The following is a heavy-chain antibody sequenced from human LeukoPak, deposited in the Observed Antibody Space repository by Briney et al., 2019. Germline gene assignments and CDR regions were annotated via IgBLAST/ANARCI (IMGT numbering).Heavy chain of an antibody. CDR2: ISSSSSYI. V-gene: IGHV3-21*01. Sequence: GGSLRLSCAASGFTFSSYSMNWVRQAPGKGLEWVSSISSSSSYIYYADSVKGRFAVSRDNAKNSLYLQMNSLRAEDTAVYYCARGPDSGFTFDPWGQGTLVTVSS. J-gene: IGHJ5*02. D-gene: IGHD3-22*01. CDR3: ARGPDSGFTFDP. CDR1: GFTFSSYS.